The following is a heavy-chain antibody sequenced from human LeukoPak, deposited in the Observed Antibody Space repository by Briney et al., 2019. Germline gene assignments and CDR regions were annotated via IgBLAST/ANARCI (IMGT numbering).Heavy chain of an antibody. CDR1: GRSISSGGYS. CDR3: ARTRRAGAVDY. CDR2: IYHSGST. Sequence: SQTLSLTCAVSGRSISSGGYSCSWIRQPPWKGLEWIGYIYHSGSTYYNPSLKSRVTISVDRSKNQFSLKLSSVTAADTAVYYCARTRRAGAVDYWGQGTLVTVSS. J-gene: IGHJ4*02. V-gene: IGHV4-30-2*01.